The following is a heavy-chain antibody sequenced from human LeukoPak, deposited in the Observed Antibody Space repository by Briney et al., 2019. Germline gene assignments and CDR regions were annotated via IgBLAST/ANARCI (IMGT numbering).Heavy chain of an antibody. CDR2: IYHSGSA. J-gene: IGHJ4*02. CDR1: GDSMTLSTYY. V-gene: IGHV4-39*01. Sequence: SETLSLTCTVSGDSMTLSTYYWGWIRQPPGMGLEWIGLIYHSGSAYYNPSLESRVAISIDTSKGQFSLRLTSVAAADTALYYCARNVTMTVSGTKFNYFDYWGQGTLVTVSS. CDR3: ARNVTMTVSGTKFNYFDY. D-gene: IGHD4-17*01.